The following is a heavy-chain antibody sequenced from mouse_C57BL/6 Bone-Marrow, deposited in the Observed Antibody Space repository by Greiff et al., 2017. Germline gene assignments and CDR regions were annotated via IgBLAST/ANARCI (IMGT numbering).Heavy chain of an antibody. CDR2: INPSSGYT. Sequence: VHLVESGAELARPGASVKMSCKASGYTFTSYTMHWVKQRPGQGLEWIGYINPSSGYTKYNQKFKDKATLTADKSSSTAYMQLSSLTSEDSAVYYCATYGNYLAWFAYWGQGTLVTVSA. V-gene: IGHV1-4*01. CDR3: ATYGNYLAWFAY. CDR1: GYTFTSYT. D-gene: IGHD2-1*01. J-gene: IGHJ3*01.